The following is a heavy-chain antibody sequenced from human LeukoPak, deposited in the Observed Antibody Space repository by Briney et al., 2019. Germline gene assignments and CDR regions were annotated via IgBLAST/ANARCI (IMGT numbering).Heavy chain of an antibody. D-gene: IGHD3-3*01. CDR3: AREDDFWSGYYHSRRAFDI. V-gene: IGHV4-39*02. CDR2: IYYSGST. Sequence: PSETLSLTCTVSGGSISRSSYYWGWTRQPPGKGLDWIGSIYYSGSTYYNPSLKSRVTISVDTSKNQFSLKLSSVTAADTAVYYCAREDDFWSGYYHSRRAFDIWGQGTMVTVSS. J-gene: IGHJ3*02. CDR1: GGSISRSSYY.